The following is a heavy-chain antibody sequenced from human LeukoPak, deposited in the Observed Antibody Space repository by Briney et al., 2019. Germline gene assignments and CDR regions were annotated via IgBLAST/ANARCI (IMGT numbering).Heavy chain of an antibody. Sequence: GESLKISCKGSGYSFTTYWITWGRQMPGKGLEWMGRIDASDSYTNYSPSFQGHVTISADKSINTAYLQWSSLKASDTAMYYCARGLRGGPSGGGLDYWGQGTLVTVSS. D-gene: IGHD2-15*01. CDR2: IDASDSYT. V-gene: IGHV5-10-1*01. CDR3: ARGLRGGPSGGGLDY. CDR1: GYSFTTYW. J-gene: IGHJ4*02.